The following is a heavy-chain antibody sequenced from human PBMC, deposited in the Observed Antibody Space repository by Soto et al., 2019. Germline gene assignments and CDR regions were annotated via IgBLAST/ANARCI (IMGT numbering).Heavy chain of an antibody. CDR3: ANLPLYGSGFDC. V-gene: IGHV3-9*01. CDR2: ISWNGDAT. J-gene: IGHJ4*02. D-gene: IGHD3-10*01. CDR1: GFTFDDYA. Sequence: EVQLVESGGGLVPPGTSLRLSCAASGFTFDDYAIHWVRQAPGKGLEWVSGISWNGDATGYADSVKGRFTISRDNAKNSLSLQMNSLRIEDTAIYYCANLPLYGSGFDCWGQGTPVTVSS.